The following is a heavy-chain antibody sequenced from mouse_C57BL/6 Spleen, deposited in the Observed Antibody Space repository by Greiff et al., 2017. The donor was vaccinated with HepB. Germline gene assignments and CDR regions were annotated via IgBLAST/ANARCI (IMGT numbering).Heavy chain of an antibody. Sequence: QVQLQQPGAELVMPGASVKLSCKASGYTFTSYWMHWVKQRPGQGLEWIGEIDPSDSYTNYNQKFKGKSTLTVDKSSSTAYMQLSSLTSEDSAVYYCARSVVSTMVRYWYFEVWGTGTTVTVSS. V-gene: IGHV1-69*01. CDR3: ARSVVSTMVRYWYFEV. CDR1: GYTFTSYW. CDR2: IDPSDSYT. D-gene: IGHD2-2*01. J-gene: IGHJ1*03.